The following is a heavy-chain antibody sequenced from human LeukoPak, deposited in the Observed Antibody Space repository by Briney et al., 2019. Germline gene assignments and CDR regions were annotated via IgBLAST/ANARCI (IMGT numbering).Heavy chain of an antibody. CDR3: AKDRPNLVVVPAATPLDY. D-gene: IGHD2-2*01. Sequence: GGSLRLSCAASGFTFSSYGMHWVRQAPGKGLEWVAFIRYDGSNKYYADSVKGRFTVSRDNSKNTLYLQMNGLRAEDTAVYYCAKDRPNLVVVPAATPLDYWGQGTLVTVSS. CDR2: IRYDGSNK. CDR1: GFTFSSYG. J-gene: IGHJ4*02. V-gene: IGHV3-30*02.